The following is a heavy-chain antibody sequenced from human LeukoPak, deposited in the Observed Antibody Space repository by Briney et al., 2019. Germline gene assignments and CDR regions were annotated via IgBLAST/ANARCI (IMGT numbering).Heavy chain of an antibody. CDR1: GFPFNKYE. Sequence: GGSLRLSCAASGFPFNKYEMHWVRQAPGKGLEWVSYIDAGATSTNYADSVWGRFTLSRDNAQNSVHLQMNSLRDEDTAVYYCVRGRLLRSTKYFDYWGQGALVTVSS. J-gene: IGHJ4*02. V-gene: IGHV3-48*03. CDR2: IDAGATST. CDR3: VRGRLLRSTKYFDY. D-gene: IGHD2-21*02.